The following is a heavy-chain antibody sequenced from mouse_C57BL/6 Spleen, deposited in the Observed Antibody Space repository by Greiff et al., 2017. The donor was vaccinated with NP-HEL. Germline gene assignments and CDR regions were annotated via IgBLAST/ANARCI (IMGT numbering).Heavy chain of an antibody. V-gene: IGHV1-76*01. CDR1: GYTFTDYY. J-gene: IGHJ2*01. Sequence: QVQLQQSGAELVRPGASVKLSCKASGYTFTDYYINWVKQRPGQGLEWIARIYPGSGNTYYNEKFKGKATLTAEKSSSTAYMQLSSLTSEDSAVYFCARSVYYGSSYGYYFDYWGQGTTLTVSS. D-gene: IGHD1-1*01. CDR3: ARSVYYGSSYGYYFDY. CDR2: IYPGSGNT.